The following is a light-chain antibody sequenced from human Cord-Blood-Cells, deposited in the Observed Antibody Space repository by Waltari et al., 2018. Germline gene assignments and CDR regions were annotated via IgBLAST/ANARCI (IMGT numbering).Light chain of an antibody. CDR3: SSYTSSSTWV. CDR2: DVS. J-gene: IGLJ3*02. V-gene: IGLV2-14*01. Sequence: QSALTQPASVSGSPGQSIHIPCTGTSSDVGGYNYGSWYQQHTGNAPKLMIYDVSNRPSGVSNRFSGSKSGNTASLTISGLQAEDEADYYCSSYTSSSTWVFGGGTKLTVL. CDR1: SSDVGGYNY.